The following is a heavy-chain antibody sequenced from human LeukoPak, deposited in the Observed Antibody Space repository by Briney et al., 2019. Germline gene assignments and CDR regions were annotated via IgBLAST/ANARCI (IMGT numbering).Heavy chain of an antibody. Sequence: GASVKVSCKASGYTFTSYDINWVRQATGQGLEWMGWMNPNSGNTGYAQKFQGRVTMTRNTSISTAYMELSSLRSEDTAVYYCARGPRRFLEWLYYYYGMDVWGQGTTVTVPS. D-gene: IGHD3-3*01. J-gene: IGHJ6*02. CDR3: ARGPRRFLEWLYYYYGMDV. V-gene: IGHV1-8*01. CDR1: GYTFTSYD. CDR2: MNPNSGNT.